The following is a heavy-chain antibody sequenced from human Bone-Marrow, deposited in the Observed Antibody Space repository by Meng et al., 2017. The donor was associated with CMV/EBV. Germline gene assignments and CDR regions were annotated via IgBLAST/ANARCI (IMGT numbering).Heavy chain of an antibody. D-gene: IGHD2-2*02. V-gene: IGHV4-61*01. J-gene: IGHJ3*02. CDR3: ARVGIVVAAAAIRGYAFDI. Sequence: CTVYGGSVSIGSYYWSWIRQPPGTGLEWIGYIYYSGSTNYNPSLKSRVTISVDTSKNQFPLKLSSVTAADTAVYYCARVGIVVAAAAIRGYAFDIWGQGTMVTVSS. CDR1: GGSVSIGSYY. CDR2: IYYSGST.